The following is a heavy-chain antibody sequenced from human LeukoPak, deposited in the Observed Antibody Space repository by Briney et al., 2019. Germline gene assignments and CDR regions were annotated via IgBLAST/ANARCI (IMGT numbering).Heavy chain of an antibody. CDR3: VREARTRSGWPYFDS. Sequence: PSGTLSLTCAVSGDSINTNNWWSWVRQPPGKGLEWIGEIYHSGTTKYNPSLTSRVTMSTGKSQNEFSLKLSSVTAADTAVYYCVREARTRSGWPYFDSWGQGTLVTVSP. J-gene: IGHJ4*02. D-gene: IGHD6-25*01. CDR2: IYHSGTT. V-gene: IGHV4-4*02. CDR1: GDSINTNNW.